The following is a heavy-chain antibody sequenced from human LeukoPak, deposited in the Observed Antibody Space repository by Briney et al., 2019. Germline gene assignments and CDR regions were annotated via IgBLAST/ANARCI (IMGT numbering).Heavy chain of an antibody. V-gene: IGHV4-59*04. J-gene: IGHJ4*02. CDR3: ARYDSRGSASTKFDY. Sequence: SETLSLTCTVSGGSINSYYWSWIRQPPGKGLEWIGRIYGRASTSYNPSLMNRVTMSVDPSKNHFSLHLTSVTAADTAVYYCARYDSRGSASTKFDYWGPGIQVTVSS. CDR1: GGSINSYY. CDR2: IYGRAST. D-gene: IGHD3-3*01.